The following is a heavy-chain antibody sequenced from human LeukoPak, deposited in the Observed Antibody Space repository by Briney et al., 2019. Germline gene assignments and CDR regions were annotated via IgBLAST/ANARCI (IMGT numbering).Heavy chain of an antibody. Sequence: ASVKVSCKASGYTLTGYYLHWVRQAPRQGLEWMGWINPNSGDTNFAQKFQGRVTMTRDTSISTAYMELSRLRSDDTAVYYCARRSIVVVPAASVFDPWGQGTLVTVSS. D-gene: IGHD2-2*01. CDR2: INPNSGDT. V-gene: IGHV1-2*02. J-gene: IGHJ5*02. CDR1: GYTLTGYY. CDR3: ARRSIVVVPAASVFDP.